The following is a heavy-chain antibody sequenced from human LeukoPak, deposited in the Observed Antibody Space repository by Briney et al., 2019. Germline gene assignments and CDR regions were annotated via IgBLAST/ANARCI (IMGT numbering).Heavy chain of an antibody. V-gene: IGHV3-11*01. D-gene: IGHD6-13*01. Sequence: PGGSLRLSCAAPGFTFSDYYMSWIRQAPGKGLEWVSYISSSGSTIYYADSVKGRFTISRDNAKNSLYLQMNSLRAEDTAVYYCARDWSYLPSGAAGENDIWGQGTMVTVSS. CDR2: ISSSGSTI. CDR3: ARDWSYLPSGAAGENDI. J-gene: IGHJ3*02. CDR1: GFTFSDYY.